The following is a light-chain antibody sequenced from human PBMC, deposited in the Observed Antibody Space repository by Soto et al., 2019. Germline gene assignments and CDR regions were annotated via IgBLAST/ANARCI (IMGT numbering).Light chain of an antibody. CDR3: CSYSGSSTSV. J-gene: IGLJ3*02. CDR2: EGS. Sequence: QSVLTQPASVSGSPGQSITISCTGTSSDVGSYNLVSWYQQHPGKAPKLMIYEGSKRPSGVSNRFSGSKSGNTASLTISGPQAEDEADYYCCSYSGSSTSVFGGGTKLTVL. CDR1: SSDVGSYNL. V-gene: IGLV2-23*01.